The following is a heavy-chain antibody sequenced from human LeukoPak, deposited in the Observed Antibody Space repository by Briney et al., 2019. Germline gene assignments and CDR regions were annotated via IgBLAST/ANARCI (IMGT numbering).Heavy chain of an antibody. V-gene: IGHV4-39*07. Sequence: PSETLSLTCTVSGGSISSSSYYWGWIRQPPGKGLEWIGSIYYSGSTNYNPSLKSRVTISVDTSKNQFSLRLSSVTAADTAVYYCARALSSSWSWFDPWGQGTLVTVSS. CDR1: GGSISSSSYY. D-gene: IGHD6-13*01. CDR2: IYYSGST. J-gene: IGHJ5*02. CDR3: ARALSSSWSWFDP.